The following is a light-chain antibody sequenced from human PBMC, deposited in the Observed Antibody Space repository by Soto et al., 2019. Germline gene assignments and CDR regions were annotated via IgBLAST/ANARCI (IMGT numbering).Light chain of an antibody. Sequence: QPVLTQSPSASASLGDSVKLTCTLSSGHSNYAIAWHQQQPEKGPRYLMKVNSDGSHTKGVGIPDRFSGSSSGAERYLTISSLQSEDEADYFCQTWDTASVVFGGGTKLTVL. CDR2: VNSDGSH. CDR1: SGHSNYA. V-gene: IGLV4-69*01. J-gene: IGLJ2*01. CDR3: QTWDTASVV.